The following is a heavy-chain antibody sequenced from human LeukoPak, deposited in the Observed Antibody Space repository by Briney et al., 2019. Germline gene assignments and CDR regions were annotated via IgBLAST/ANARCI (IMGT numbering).Heavy chain of an antibody. V-gene: IGHV1-2*02. CDR2: LNPNSGGT. Sequence: ASVKVSCKASGYSFTGYYMHWLRQAPGQGLEWMGWLNPNSGGTNYAQKFQGRVIMTRDTSISTAFMELSSLRSDDTAAYYCARDPYHYGSGSPHGMDVWGQGTTVTVSS. D-gene: IGHD3-10*01. J-gene: IGHJ6*02. CDR1: GYSFTGYY. CDR3: ARDPYHYGSGSPHGMDV.